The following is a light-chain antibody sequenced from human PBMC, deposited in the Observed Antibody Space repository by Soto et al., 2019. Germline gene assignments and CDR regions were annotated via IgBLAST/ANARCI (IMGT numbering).Light chain of an antibody. Sequence: EIVMTQSPATLSVSPGERATLSCRASQSVSSNLAWYQQKPGQAPRLLIYGASPRATGIPARFSGSGSGTEFTLGISSLQSEDFAVYYCQQYNNWSTFGQGTKVEIK. CDR2: GAS. J-gene: IGKJ1*01. CDR1: QSVSSN. V-gene: IGKV3-15*01. CDR3: QQYNNWST.